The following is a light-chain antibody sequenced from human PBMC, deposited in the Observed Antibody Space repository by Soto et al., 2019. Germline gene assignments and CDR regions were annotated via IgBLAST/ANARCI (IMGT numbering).Light chain of an antibody. J-gene: IGKJ2*01. V-gene: IGKV3-15*01. CDR1: QSVSNN. CDR2: GAS. CDR3: QHYNNWPFT. Sequence: EIVLTQSPGTLSLSPGERATLSCRASQSVSNNYLAWYQQKPGQAPRLLIYGASARATGIPARFSGSGSGTEFTLTISNLQSEDFAVYYCQHYNNWPFTFGQGTKVDIK.